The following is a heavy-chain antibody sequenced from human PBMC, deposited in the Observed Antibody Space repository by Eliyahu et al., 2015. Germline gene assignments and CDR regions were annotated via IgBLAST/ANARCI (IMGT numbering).Heavy chain of an antibody. Sequence: QVQLVESGGGVVQPGRSLRLXCAASGFTFSSYAMHWVRQAPGKGLEWVAVISYDGSNKYYADSVKGRFTISRDNSKNTLYLQMNSLRAEDTAVYYCAREPDVGATGWGQGTLVTVSS. V-gene: IGHV3-30-3*01. CDR1: GFTFSSYA. D-gene: IGHD1-26*01. J-gene: IGHJ4*02. CDR3: AREPDVGATG. CDR2: ISYDGSNK.